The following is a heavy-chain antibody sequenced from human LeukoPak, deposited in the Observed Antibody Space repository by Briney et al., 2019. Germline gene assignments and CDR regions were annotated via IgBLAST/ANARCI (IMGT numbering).Heavy chain of an antibody. CDR1: GGSISSGSYY. CDR2: IYTSGST. Sequence: PSQTLSLTCSVSGGSISSGSYYWSWIRQPAGKGLEWIGRIYTSGSTNYNPSLKSRVTISVDTSKNQFSLKLSSVTAADTAVYYCARDRGWGIDYWGQGTLVTVSS. V-gene: IGHV4-61*02. D-gene: IGHD3-16*01. CDR3: ARDRGWGIDY. J-gene: IGHJ4*01.